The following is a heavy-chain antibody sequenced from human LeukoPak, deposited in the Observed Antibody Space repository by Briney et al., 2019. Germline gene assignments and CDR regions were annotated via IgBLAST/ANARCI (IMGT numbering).Heavy chain of an antibody. CDR1: GFTFSSYA. J-gene: IGHJ4*02. V-gene: IGHV3-23*01. CDR2: ISGSGGST. Sequence: PGGSLRLSCAASGFTFSSYAMSWVRQAPGKGLEWVSAISGSGGSTYYADSVKGRFTISRDNSKNTLYLQMNSLRAEDTAVYYCAKSLLRFLEWTYDYWGQGTLVTVSS. D-gene: IGHD3-3*01. CDR3: AKSLLRFLEWTYDY.